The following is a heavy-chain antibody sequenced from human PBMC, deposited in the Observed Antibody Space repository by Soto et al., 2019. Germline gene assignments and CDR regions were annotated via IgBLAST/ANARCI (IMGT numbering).Heavy chain of an antibody. Sequence: EVQLLESGGGLLQHGGSLRLSCAASGFTFGGYAMNWVRQAPGKGLEWVSGISGGGDTTFYTDSVKGRFTISRDNSGNTLYLQMNSLRAEDMAVYFCGRKSQGSVTVTGNWYFDLWGRGTLVTVSS. CDR3: GRKSQGSVTVTGNWYFDL. D-gene: IGHD4-17*01. V-gene: IGHV3-23*01. CDR1: GFTFGGYA. J-gene: IGHJ2*01. CDR2: ISGGGDTT.